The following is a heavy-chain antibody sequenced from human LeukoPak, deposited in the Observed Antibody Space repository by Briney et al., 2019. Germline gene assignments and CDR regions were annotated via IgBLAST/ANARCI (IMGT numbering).Heavy chain of an antibody. CDR2: IGGTGYTS. D-gene: IGHD3-22*01. CDR1: GFTFINYA. Sequence: PGGSLRLSCAASGFTFINYAMTWVRQARRKGFEWVSTIGGTGYTSFYADSVKGRFTISRDNSKDTLYLQMHRLRAEDTAIYYCAKAPYDTARSGLDYWGQGTVVTISS. CDR3: AKAPYDTARSGLDY. V-gene: IGHV3-23*01. J-gene: IGHJ4*02.